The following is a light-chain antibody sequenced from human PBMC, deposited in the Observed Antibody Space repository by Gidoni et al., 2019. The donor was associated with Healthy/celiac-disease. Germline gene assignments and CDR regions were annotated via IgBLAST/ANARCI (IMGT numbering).Light chain of an antibody. J-gene: IGKJ4*01. CDR3: QQSYSTPST. Sequence: DIQMTQSPSALSGSVGDRVTITGRASQSISSYVNWYQQKPGKAPKLLIYAASSLQSGVPSRFSGSGSGTAFTLPISSLQPEDFATYYCQQSYSTPSTFGGGTQVEIK. CDR2: AAS. V-gene: IGKV1-39*01. CDR1: QSISSY.